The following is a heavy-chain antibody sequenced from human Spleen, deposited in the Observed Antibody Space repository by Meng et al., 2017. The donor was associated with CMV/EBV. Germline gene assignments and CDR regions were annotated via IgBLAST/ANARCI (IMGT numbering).Heavy chain of an antibody. D-gene: IGHD6-19*01. Sequence: CTVSGDSISSSGYYWGWIRQPPGKGLEWIGSMYYSGSTYYNPSLKSRVTISVDTSKNQFSLKLNSVTAADTAVYYCARERSSGSFDYWGQGTLVTVSS. CDR1: GDSISSSGYY. CDR2: MYYSGST. J-gene: IGHJ4*02. CDR3: ARERSSGSFDY. V-gene: IGHV4-39*02.